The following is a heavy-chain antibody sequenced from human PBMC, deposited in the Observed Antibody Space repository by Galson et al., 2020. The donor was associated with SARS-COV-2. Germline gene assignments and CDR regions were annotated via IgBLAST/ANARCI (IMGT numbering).Heavy chain of an antibody. CDR3: GRDRAWAVDD. J-gene: IGHJ4*02. CDR1: GFTFSKHG. V-gene: IGHV3-30*03. Sequence: GGSLRLSCAASGFTFSKHGIHWVRQAPGKEMEWVAYISDDGRKKYFADSVKGRFTISRDNSKNTLYLQMNSLRAEDAAVYYCGRDRAWAVDDWGRGTLVSVSS. CDR2: ISDDGRKK. D-gene: IGHD3-10*01.